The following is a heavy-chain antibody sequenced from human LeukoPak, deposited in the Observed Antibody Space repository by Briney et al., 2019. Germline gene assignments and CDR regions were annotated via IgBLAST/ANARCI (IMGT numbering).Heavy chain of an antibody. V-gene: IGHV3-30*02. CDR2: IRYDGSNK. CDR3: AKDQRSDTALDY. D-gene: IGHD5-18*01. Sequence: PGGSLRLSCAASGFTFSSYGMHWVRQAPGKGLEWVAFIRYDGSNKNYADSVKGRFTISRDNSKNTLYLQMNSLRAEDTAVYYCAKDQRSDTALDYWGQGTLVTVSS. J-gene: IGHJ4*02. CDR1: GFTFSSYG.